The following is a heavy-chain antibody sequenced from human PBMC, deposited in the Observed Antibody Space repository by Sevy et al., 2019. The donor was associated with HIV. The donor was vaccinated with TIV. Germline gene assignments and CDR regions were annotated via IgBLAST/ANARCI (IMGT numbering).Heavy chain of an antibody. CDR1: GFTFSSYS. Sequence: GGSLRLSCAASGFTFSSYSMNWVRQAPGKGLEWVSSISSSSSYIYYADSVKGRFTISRDNAKNSLYLQMNSLRAEDTVVLYCPRVGAIAAAGSKDFYYYGMDVWGQGTTVTVSS. CDR2: ISSSSSYI. J-gene: IGHJ6*02. CDR3: PRVGAIAAAGSKDFYYYGMDV. D-gene: IGHD6-13*01. V-gene: IGHV3-21*01.